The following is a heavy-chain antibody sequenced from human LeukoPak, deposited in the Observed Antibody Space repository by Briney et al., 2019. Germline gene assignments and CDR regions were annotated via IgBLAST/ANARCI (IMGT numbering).Heavy chain of an antibody. D-gene: IGHD6-13*01. CDR3: ARGGAAAGNFDY. CDR2: IYYSGST. V-gene: IGHV4-59*11. J-gene: IGHJ4*02. CDR1: GGSISSHY. Sequence: SETLSLTCTVSGGSISSHYWSWIRQPPGKGLEWIGYIYYSGSTNYNPSLKSRVTISVDTSKNQFSLKLSSVTAADTAVYYCARGGAAAGNFDYWGQGTLVTVSS.